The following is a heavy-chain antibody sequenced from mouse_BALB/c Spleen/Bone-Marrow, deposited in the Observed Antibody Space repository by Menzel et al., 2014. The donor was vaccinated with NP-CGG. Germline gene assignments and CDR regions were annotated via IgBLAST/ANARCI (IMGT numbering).Heavy chain of an antibody. J-gene: IGHJ3*01. V-gene: IGHV1-54*01. Sequence: VQLQQSGVELVRPGTSVKVSCKASGYAFTNYWIELVKQRPGQGLEWIGVINPGSGGINYNEKFKGKATLTADKSSNTAYMQLSSLTSDDSAVYFCARELGRGFAYWGQGTLVTVSA. CDR1: GYAFTNYW. CDR2: INPGSGGI. D-gene: IGHD4-1*01. CDR3: ARELGRGFAY.